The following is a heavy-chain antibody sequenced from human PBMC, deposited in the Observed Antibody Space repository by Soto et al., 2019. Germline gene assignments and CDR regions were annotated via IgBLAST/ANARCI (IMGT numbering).Heavy chain of an antibody. V-gene: IGHV3-15*07. CDR3: TTDGAYSYSFEF. J-gene: IGHJ4*02. CDR1: GFTFSKAW. D-gene: IGHD5-18*01. Sequence: EVQLVESGGGLVKPGGSLRLSCAASGFTFSKAWMNWVRQVPGKGLEWVGRIKSKRGGGATDDAAAVKGRFIISRDDSKNTLYLQMNSLRAEDTAVYYCTTDGAYSYSFEFWGQGTLVTVSS. CDR2: IKSKRGGGAT.